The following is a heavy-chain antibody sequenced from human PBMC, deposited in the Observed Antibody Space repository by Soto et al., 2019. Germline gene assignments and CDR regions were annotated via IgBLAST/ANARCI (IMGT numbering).Heavy chain of an antibody. D-gene: IGHD2-2*01. Sequence: QVQLVESGGGVVQPGRSLRLSCAASGFTFSSYAMHWVRQAPGKGLEWVAVISYDGSNKYYADPVKGRFTISRDNSKNTLYLQMNSLRAEDTAVYYCARDRGYCSSTSCLRYYYYGMDVWGQGTTVTVSS. CDR1: GFTFSSYA. CDR3: ARDRGYCSSTSCLRYYYYGMDV. V-gene: IGHV3-30-3*01. CDR2: ISYDGSNK. J-gene: IGHJ6*02.